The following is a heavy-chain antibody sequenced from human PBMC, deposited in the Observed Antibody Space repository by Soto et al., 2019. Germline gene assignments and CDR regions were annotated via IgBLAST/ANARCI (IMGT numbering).Heavy chain of an antibody. CDR1: GFTFSSYE. CDR2: ISNSGSAT. D-gene: IGHD3-10*01. V-gene: IGHV3-48*03. J-gene: IGHJ6*01. CDR3: ARRPRGVAGYYYYGLDV. Sequence: EVQLVESGGGLVQSGGSLRLSCAASGFTFSSYEMNWVRQAPGKGLEWVSYISNSGSATFFADSVKGRFTISRDNAKNSLFLQMNSLRAEDTAVYYCARRPRGVAGYYYYGLDVW.